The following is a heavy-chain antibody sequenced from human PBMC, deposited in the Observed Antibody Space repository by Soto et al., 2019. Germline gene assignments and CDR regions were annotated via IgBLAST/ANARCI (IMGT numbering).Heavy chain of an antibody. D-gene: IGHD3-10*01. V-gene: IGHV4-34*01. CDR2: INHSGST. CDR1: GGTFSGYY. J-gene: IGHJ4*02. Sequence: SETLSLTCAVYGGTFSGYYWTWIRQPPGKGLEWIGEINHSGSTNYSPSLKTRVTISADTSKNQFSLKLSSVIAADTALYYCARGDIYDSGSYLNYWGQGVLVTVSS. CDR3: ARGDIYDSGSYLNY.